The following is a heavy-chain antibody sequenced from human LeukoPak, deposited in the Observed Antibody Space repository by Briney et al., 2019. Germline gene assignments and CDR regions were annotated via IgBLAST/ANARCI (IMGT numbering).Heavy chain of an antibody. CDR3: ARNSSGWYGYFDL. D-gene: IGHD6-25*01. Sequence: GASVKLSCKASGYIFTSHGLSWVRQAPGQGLEWMGWINIYKGNTNYAQKFQGRVTMTTDTSTSTAYMELRSLRSDDTAVYYCARNSSGWYGYFDLWGRGTLVTVSS. CDR2: INIYKGNT. J-gene: IGHJ2*01. CDR1: GYIFTSHG. V-gene: IGHV1-18*01.